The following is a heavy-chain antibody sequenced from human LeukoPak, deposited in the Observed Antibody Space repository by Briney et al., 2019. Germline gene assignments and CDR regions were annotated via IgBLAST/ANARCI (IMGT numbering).Heavy chain of an antibody. V-gene: IGHV4-59*01. CDR2: INYSGNT. CDR3: ARVAGELLYFDY. J-gene: IGHJ4*02. D-gene: IGHD1-26*01. Sequence: TSETLSLTCTVSGGSISPYYWSWIRQPPGKGLEWIGYINYSGNTNYNPSLKSRVTISVDTSKNQVSLNLKSVTAADTAVYYCARVAGELLYFDYWGQGTLVTVSS. CDR1: GGSISPYY.